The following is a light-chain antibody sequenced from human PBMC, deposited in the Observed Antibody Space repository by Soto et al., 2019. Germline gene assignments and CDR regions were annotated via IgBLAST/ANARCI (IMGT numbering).Light chain of an antibody. Sequence: QSVSSSYLAWYQQKPGQAPRLLIYGASSRATGIPDRFSGSGSGTDFTLTICRLEPEDFAVYYCQQYGSSPRTFGQGTKVDIK. CDR1: QSVSSSY. J-gene: IGKJ1*01. CDR2: GAS. V-gene: IGKV3-20*01. CDR3: QQYGSSPRT.